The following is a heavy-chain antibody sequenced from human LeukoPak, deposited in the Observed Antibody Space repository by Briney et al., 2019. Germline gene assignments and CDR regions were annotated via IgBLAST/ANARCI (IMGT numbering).Heavy chain of an antibody. CDR3: ARGKASGEVPVLRPIDALDV. V-gene: IGHV3-30-3*01. D-gene: IGHD6-19*01. CDR2: DGTNG. CDR1: GFTFSDYN. Sequence: GGSLRLSCAASGFTFSDYNFHWVRQPPGKGLECVAVDGTNGFYADSVKGRFTISRDNSKNTLFLQMDTLRPEDTAMYYCARGKASGEVPVLRPIDALDVWGQGTMVTISS. J-gene: IGHJ3*01.